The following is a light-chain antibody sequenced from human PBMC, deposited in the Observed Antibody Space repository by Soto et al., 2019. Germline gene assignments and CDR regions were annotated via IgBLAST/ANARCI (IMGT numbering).Light chain of an antibody. J-gene: IGLJ7*01. CDR2: SNN. V-gene: IGLV1-44*01. CDR3: AAWDDSLNGWV. Sequence: QAVVTQPPSASGTPGQRVTISCSGSRSNIGSNTVNWYQQVRGTAPKVLIYSNNQRPSGVPDRFSGSKSGSSGSLAIRGLQSEDEAEYYCAAWDDSLNGWVFGGGTQLTVL. CDR1: RSNIGSNT.